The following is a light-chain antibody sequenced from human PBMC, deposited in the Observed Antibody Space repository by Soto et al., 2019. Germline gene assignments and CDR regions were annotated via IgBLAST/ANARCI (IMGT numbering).Light chain of an antibody. CDR2: SNN. V-gene: IGLV1-44*01. CDR3: AAWDDSLNGPV. CDR1: SSNIGSNT. Sequence: QSVLTQPPSASGTPGQRVTISCSGSSSNIGSNTVNWYQQLPGTAPKLLIYSNNQRPSGVPDRFSGSNSGTSASLAISGLQYEDEADYYCAAWDDSLNGPVFGGGTKLTVL. J-gene: IGLJ3*02.